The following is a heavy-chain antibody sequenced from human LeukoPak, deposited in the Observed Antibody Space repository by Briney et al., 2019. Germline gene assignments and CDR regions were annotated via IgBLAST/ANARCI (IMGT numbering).Heavy chain of an antibody. J-gene: IGHJ3*02. CDR2: ISAYNGNT. Sequence: ASVKVSCKASGYIFTSHYMHWVRQAPGQGLEWMGWISAYNGNTNYAQKLQGRVTMTTDTSTSTAYMELRSLRSDDTAVYYCARDDYSNSRAFDIWGQGTMVTVSS. CDR1: GYIFTSHY. D-gene: IGHD4-11*01. V-gene: IGHV1-18*04. CDR3: ARDDYSNSRAFDI.